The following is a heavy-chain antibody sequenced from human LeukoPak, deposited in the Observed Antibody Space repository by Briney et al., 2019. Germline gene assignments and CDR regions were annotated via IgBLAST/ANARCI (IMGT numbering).Heavy chain of an antibody. CDR1: GGSISSTTDY. CDR2: LYYSGST. D-gene: IGHD6-13*01. CDR3: ARERGYSSSWFY. Sequence: SETLSLTCTVSGGSISSTTDYWGWIRQPPGKGLEWIGSLYYSGSTFYSPSLKSRVTISLDTSKNQFSLKLGSVTAADTAVYHCARERGYSSSWFYWGQGTLVTVSS. V-gene: IGHV4-39*07. J-gene: IGHJ4*02.